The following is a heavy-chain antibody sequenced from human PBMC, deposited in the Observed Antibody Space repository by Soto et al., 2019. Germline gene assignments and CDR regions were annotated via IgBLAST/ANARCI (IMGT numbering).Heavy chain of an antibody. CDR2: IGTTGDT. J-gene: IGHJ4*02. Sequence: GGSLRLSCSASGFTLSSYDMHWVRQGTGKGLEWVSAIGTTGDTYYAGSVKGRFTISRENAKNSLYLQMNSLRAGDTAIYFCARAIGPTLFDYWGQGTLVTVSS. CDR1: GFTLSSYD. D-gene: IGHD3-22*01. V-gene: IGHV3-13*04. CDR3: ARAIGPTLFDY.